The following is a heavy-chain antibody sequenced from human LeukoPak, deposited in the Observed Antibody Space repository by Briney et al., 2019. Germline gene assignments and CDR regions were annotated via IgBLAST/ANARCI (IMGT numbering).Heavy chain of an antibody. V-gene: IGHV3-53*01. CDR3: ARESSYSSGWYYIAY. J-gene: IGHJ4*02. CDR2: IYSGGST. Sequence: HPGGSLRLSCAVSGFTVSSNYMSWVRQAPGKGLEWVSVIYSGGSTYYADSVKGRFTISRDNSKNTLYLQMNSLRAEDTAVYYCARESSYSSGWYYIAYWGQGTLVTVSS. D-gene: IGHD6-19*01. CDR1: GFTVSSNY.